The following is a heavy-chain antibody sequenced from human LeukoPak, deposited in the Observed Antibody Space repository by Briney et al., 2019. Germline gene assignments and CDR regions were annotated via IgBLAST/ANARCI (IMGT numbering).Heavy chain of an antibody. D-gene: IGHD3-3*01. J-gene: IGHJ6*03. V-gene: IGHV3-21*01. CDR2: ISSSSSYI. Sequence: GGSLRLSCAASGFTFSSYSMNWVRQAPGKGLEWVSSISSSSSYIYYADSVKGRFTISRDNAKNSLYLQMNSLRAEDTAVYYCARDHDFYNFGYYYMDVWGKGTTVTVSS. CDR1: GFTFSSYS. CDR3: ARDHDFYNFGYYYMDV.